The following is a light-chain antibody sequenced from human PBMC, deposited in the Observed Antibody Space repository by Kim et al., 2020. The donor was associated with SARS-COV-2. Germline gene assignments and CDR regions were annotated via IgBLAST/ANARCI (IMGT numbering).Light chain of an antibody. CDR3: QVWDSSTGGV. CDR1: NIGSKN. J-gene: IGLJ2*01. Sequence: VDLGQTARIAWGGNNIGSKNVHWYQQKPGQAPVLVIYRASNRPSGIPERFSGSNSGNTATLTISRAQAGDEADYYCQVWDSSTGGVFGGGTQLNVL. V-gene: IGLV3-9*01. CDR2: RAS.